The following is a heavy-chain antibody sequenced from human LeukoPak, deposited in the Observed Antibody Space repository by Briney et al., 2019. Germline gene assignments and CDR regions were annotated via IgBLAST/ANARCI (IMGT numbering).Heavy chain of an antibody. CDR1: GGSFSGYY. D-gene: IGHD5-24*01. CDR2: INHSGST. J-gene: IGHJ6*03. V-gene: IGHV4-34*01. Sequence: SETLSLTCAVYGGSFSGYYWSWIRQPPGKGLEWIGEINHSGSTNYNPSLKSRVTISVDTSRNQFSLKLSSVTAADTAVYYCARASRDGYKVGYYYYYYYMGVWGKGTTVTVSS. CDR3: ARASRDGYKVGYYYYYYYMGV.